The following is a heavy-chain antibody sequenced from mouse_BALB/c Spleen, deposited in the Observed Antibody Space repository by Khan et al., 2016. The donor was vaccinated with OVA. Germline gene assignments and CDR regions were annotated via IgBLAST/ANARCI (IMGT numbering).Heavy chain of an antibody. CDR1: GFTFTDYY. D-gene: IGHD2-12*01. CDR3: ARETTSWFAY. J-gene: IGHJ3*01. Sequence: EVQLQESGGGLVQPGGFLRLSCATSGFTFTDYYMNWVRQPPGKALEWLGFIRNKANGYTTEYSASVKGRFTISRDNSQSILYLQMNTLRPEDSATYYCARETTSWFAYWGQGTLVTVSA. CDR2: IRNKANGYTT. V-gene: IGHV7-3*02.